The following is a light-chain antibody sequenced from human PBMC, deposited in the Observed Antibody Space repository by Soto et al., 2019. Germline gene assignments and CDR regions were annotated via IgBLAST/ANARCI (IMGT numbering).Light chain of an antibody. Sequence: QAVVTQPPSVSGAPGQRVTISCTGSSSNIGAGHDVHWYQQLPGTAPKLLIYGNGNRPSGVPDRFSGSKSGTSASLAITGLQAEDEAEYYCSSYTNINTRACVFGTGTKLTVL. CDR3: SSYTNINTRACV. CDR1: SSNIGAGHD. V-gene: IGLV1-40*01. J-gene: IGLJ1*01. CDR2: GNG.